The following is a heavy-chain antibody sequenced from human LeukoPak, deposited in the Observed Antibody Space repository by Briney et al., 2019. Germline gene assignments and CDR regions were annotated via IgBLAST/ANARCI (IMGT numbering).Heavy chain of an antibody. J-gene: IGHJ5*02. CDR2: ISYDGSNK. Sequence: HTGRSLRLSCAASGFTFSSYGMHWVRQAPGKGLEWVAVISYDGSNKYYADSVKGRFTISRDNSKNTLYLQMNSLRAEDTAVYYCARVNTQGVPSPWGQGILVTVSS. CDR3: ARVNTQGVPSP. CDR1: GFTFSSYG. V-gene: IGHV3-30*03. D-gene: IGHD3-16*01.